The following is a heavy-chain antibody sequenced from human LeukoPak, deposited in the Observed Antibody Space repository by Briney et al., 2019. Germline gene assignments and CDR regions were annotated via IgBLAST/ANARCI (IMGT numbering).Heavy chain of an antibody. V-gene: IGHV3-30*18. CDR2: ISYDGSNK. CDR1: GFTFSSYG. Sequence: GGSLRLSCAASGFTFSSYGMHWVRQAPGKGLEWVAVISYDGSNKYYADSVKGRFTISRDNSKNTLYLQMNSLRAEDTAVYYCAKAPHGDYYYGMDVWGQGTTVTVSS. J-gene: IGHJ6*02. D-gene: IGHD3-10*01. CDR3: AKAPHGDYYYGMDV.